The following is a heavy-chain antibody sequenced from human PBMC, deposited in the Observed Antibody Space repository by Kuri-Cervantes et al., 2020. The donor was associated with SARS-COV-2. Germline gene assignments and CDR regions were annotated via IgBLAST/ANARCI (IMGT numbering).Heavy chain of an antibody. V-gene: IGHV1-18*04. Sequence: ASVKVSCKASGYTFTSYYMHWVRQAPGQGLEWLGWINPENGNTKYTQKVQGRATMTTDTSTSTAYMELRSLRSDDTAVYFCARGSGTYNDWGQGTLVTVSS. CDR2: INPENGNT. J-gene: IGHJ4*02. D-gene: IGHD1-26*01. CDR3: ARGSGTYND. CDR1: GYTFTSYY.